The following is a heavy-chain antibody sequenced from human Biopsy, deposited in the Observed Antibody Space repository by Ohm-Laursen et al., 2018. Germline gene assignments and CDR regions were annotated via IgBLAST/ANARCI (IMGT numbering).Heavy chain of an antibody. Sequence: SETQSLTCTVSGGSISSYYWSWIRQPPGKGLECIGYIYYSGSTNYSPSLKSRVTMSVDTSKNQFSLKLSSVTAADTAVYYCARLWGGYHFHGMDVWGQGTTVTVSS. CDR2: IYYSGST. D-gene: IGHD7-27*01. J-gene: IGHJ6*02. CDR3: ARLWGGYHFHGMDV. CDR1: GGSISSYY. V-gene: IGHV4-59*08.